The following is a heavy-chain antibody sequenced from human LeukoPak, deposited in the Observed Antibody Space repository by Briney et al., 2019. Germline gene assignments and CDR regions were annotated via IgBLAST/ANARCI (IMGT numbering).Heavy chain of an antibody. D-gene: IGHD6-19*01. J-gene: IGHJ6*02. Sequence: SESLSLTCGVYGGSFSGYYWSWIRQPPGKGLEWIGEINHSGSTNYNPSLRSRVTISVDTSKNQFSLKLSSVTAADTAVYYCARGPKTGYSSGWYWGYYYYGMDVWGQGTTVTVSS. V-gene: IGHV4-34*01. CDR2: INHSGST. CDR3: ARGPKTGYSSGWYWGYYYYGMDV. CDR1: GGSFSGYY.